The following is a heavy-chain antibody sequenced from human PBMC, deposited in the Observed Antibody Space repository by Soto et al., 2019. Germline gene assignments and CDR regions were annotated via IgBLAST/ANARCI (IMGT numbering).Heavy chain of an antibody. CDR1: GFTFSSYA. Sequence: PGGSLRLSCAASGFTFSSYAMSWVRQSPGKGLEWVSAISGSGGSTYYADSVKGRFTISRDNSKNTLYLQMNSLRAEDTAVYYCAKDESYQGGAFDIWGQGTMVTVSS. V-gene: IGHV3-23*01. CDR3: AKDESYQGGAFDI. CDR2: ISGSGGST. D-gene: IGHD2-2*01. J-gene: IGHJ3*02.